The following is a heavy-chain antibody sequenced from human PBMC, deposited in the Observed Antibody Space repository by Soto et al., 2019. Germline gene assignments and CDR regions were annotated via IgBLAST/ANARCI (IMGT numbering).Heavy chain of an antibody. Sequence: SGTRSLTCTVSGAALSSGGYFYTWVRQPPGKGLEWLGYIYYSGGTNYNPSLKSRVTISLDKSKSQFSLRLISVTAADTAVYYCTREQSDDNYFDPWGQGTLVTVSS. CDR1: GAALSSGGYF. CDR3: TREQSDDNYFDP. J-gene: IGHJ5*02. CDR2: IYYSGGT. D-gene: IGHD6-19*01. V-gene: IGHV4-61*08.